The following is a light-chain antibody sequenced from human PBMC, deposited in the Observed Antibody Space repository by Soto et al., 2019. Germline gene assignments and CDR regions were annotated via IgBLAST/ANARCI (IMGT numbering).Light chain of an antibody. CDR3: QQYGSSPWT. Sequence: ETVLTQSPGTLSLSPGERATLSCRASQTIRSNYLAWYRQTPDQAPRLLIYGASNRATGIADRFSGSGSGTDVTLIISRLEPEDFALYYCQQYGSSPWTFGQGTKVEIK. CDR2: GAS. CDR1: QTIRSNY. V-gene: IGKV3-20*01. J-gene: IGKJ1*01.